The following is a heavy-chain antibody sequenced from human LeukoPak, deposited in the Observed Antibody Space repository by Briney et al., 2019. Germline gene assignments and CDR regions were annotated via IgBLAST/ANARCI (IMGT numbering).Heavy chain of an antibody. Sequence: SVKVSCKASGGTFSSYAISWVRQAPGQGLEWMGGIIPIFGTANYAQKFQGRVTITADESTSTAYMELSSLRSEDTAVYYCASNEANYYDSNAYDPWGQGTLVTVSS. CDR3: ASNEANYYDSNAYDP. CDR2: IIPIFGTA. J-gene: IGHJ5*02. CDR1: GGTFSSYA. V-gene: IGHV1-69*01. D-gene: IGHD3-22*01.